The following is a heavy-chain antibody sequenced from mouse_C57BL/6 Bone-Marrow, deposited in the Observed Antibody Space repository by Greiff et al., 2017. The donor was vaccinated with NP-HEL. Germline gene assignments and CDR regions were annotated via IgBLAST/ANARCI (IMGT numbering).Heavy chain of an antibody. CDR2: IDPSDSYT. D-gene: IGHD2-3*01. V-gene: IGHV1-69*01. CDR3: ARGHDGYYPAWFAY. J-gene: IGHJ3*01. Sequence: QVQLQQPGAELVMPGASVKLSCKASGYTFTSYWMHWVKQRPRQGLEWIGEIDPSDSYTNYNQKFKGKSTLTVDKSSSTAYMQLSSLTSEDSAVYYCARGHDGYYPAWFAYWGQGTLVTVSA. CDR1: GYTFTSYW.